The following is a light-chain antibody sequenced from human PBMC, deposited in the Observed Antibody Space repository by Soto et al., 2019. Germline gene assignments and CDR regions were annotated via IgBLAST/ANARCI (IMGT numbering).Light chain of an antibody. CDR2: GAS. CDR1: RSVSSN. J-gene: IGKJ5*01. CDR3: QQYNNWPAIT. Sequence: EIVMTQSPATLSVSPGERATLSCRASRSVSSNLDWYQQKPGQAPRLLIYGASTRATGMPARFSGSGSGTEFTLTISSLQSEDSAVYYCQQYNNWPAITFGQGTRLEIK. V-gene: IGKV3-15*01.